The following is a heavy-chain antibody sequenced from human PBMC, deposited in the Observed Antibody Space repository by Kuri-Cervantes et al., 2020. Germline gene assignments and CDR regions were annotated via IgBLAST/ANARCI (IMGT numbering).Heavy chain of an antibody. V-gene: IGHV3-30*18. CDR1: GLTFSSYG. Sequence: LSLTCAASGLTFSSYGMHWVRQAPGKGLEWVAVISYDGSNKYYADSVKGRFTISRDNSKNTLYLQMNSLRAEDTAVYYCAKDQSVVVTNEYFQHWGQGTLVTVSS. CDR2: ISYDGSNK. J-gene: IGHJ1*01. D-gene: IGHD2-21*02. CDR3: AKDQSVVVTNEYFQH.